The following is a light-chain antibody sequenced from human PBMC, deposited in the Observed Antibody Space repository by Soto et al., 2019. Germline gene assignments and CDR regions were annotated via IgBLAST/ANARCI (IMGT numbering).Light chain of an antibody. V-gene: IGKV1-39*01. CDR1: QSISSY. J-gene: IGKJ2*01. CDR3: QQSYTMPYV. CDR2: ASS. Sequence: DIQLTKSPSSLSASVGDRVTITCRASQSISSYLNWYQLKPGKAPKLLIYASSTLQTGVPSRFAGSGSGTDFTLTIISLQPEDYATYFCQQSYTMPYVFGPGTKVEIK.